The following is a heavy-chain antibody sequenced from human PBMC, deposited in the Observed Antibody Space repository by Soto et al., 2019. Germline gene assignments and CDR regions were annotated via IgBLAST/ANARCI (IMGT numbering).Heavy chain of an antibody. V-gene: IGHV3-30*03. CDR3: TRERWDYGDPKWYFDL. CDR1: GFTFSSYG. CDR2: ISYDGSNK. J-gene: IGHJ2*01. Sequence: GGSLSLSCAASGFTFSSYGMHWVRQAPGKGLEWVAVISYDGSNKYYADSVKGRFTISRDDFKRIAYLQMDSLKADDTAVYYCTRERWDYGDPKWYFDLWGRGTLVTVSS. D-gene: IGHD4-17*01.